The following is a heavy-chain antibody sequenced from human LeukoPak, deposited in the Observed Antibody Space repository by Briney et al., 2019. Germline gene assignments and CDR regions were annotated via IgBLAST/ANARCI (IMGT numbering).Heavy chain of an antibody. D-gene: IGHD6-13*01. CDR2: IFYSGGA. Sequence: PGGSLRLSCAASGFTFSTYSMNWIRQPPGKGLEWIGYIFYSGGANYNPSLKSRVTISVDTSKNQFSLKLTSVTAADTAVYYCARVYYSNSYDYWCFDLWGRGTLVTVSS. J-gene: IGHJ2*01. CDR1: GFTFSTYS. CDR3: ARVYYSNSYDYWCFDL. V-gene: IGHV4-59*01.